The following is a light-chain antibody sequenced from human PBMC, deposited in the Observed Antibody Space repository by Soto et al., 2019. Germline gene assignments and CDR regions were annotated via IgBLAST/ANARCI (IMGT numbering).Light chain of an antibody. CDR1: QSVSSY. V-gene: IGKV3-11*01. CDR2: DAS. J-gene: IGKJ5*01. CDR3: QQRSNWPSFT. Sequence: EIVLTQSPTTLSLSPGSRPTLPCRASQSVSSYLAWYQQKPCQAPRLLXYDASNRATGIPARFSGSGSGTDFTLTISSLEPEDFAVYYCQQRSNWPSFTFGQGTRLEIK.